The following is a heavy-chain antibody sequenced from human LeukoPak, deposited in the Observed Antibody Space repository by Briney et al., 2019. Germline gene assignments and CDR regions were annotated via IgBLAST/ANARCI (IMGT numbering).Heavy chain of an antibody. CDR1: GYTFTNYY. Sequence: ASVKVSCKASGYTFTNYYMHWVRQAPGQGLEWMGIINPSAGSTSHTQKFQDRVTMTRDTSTSTVYMELSSLRSEDTAVYYCARDIGYCSSTGCSHGGWFDPWGQGTLVTVSS. D-gene: IGHD2-2*01. V-gene: IGHV1-46*01. J-gene: IGHJ5*02. CDR3: ARDIGYCSSTGCSHGGWFDP. CDR2: INPSAGST.